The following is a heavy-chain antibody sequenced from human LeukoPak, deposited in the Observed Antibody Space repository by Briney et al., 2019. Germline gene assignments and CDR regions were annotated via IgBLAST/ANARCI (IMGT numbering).Heavy chain of an antibody. CDR2: ISGSGGST. CDR1: GFTFNNYA. D-gene: IGHD3-9*01. V-gene: IGHV3-23*01. Sequence: QSGGSLRLSCAASGFTFNNYAMNWVRQAPGKGLEWVSTISGSGGSTYYADSVKGRFTISRDNSKNTLYLQMNSLRAEDTAVYYCAKGVLRYFETNAFDIWGQGTMVTVSS. CDR3: AKGVLRYFETNAFDI. J-gene: IGHJ3*02.